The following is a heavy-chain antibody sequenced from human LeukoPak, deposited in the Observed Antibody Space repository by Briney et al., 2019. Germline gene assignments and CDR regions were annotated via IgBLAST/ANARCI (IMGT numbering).Heavy chain of an antibody. Sequence: PGGSLRLSCAASGFTFDDYAMHWVRQAPGKGLEWVSGISWNSGSIGYADSVKGRFTISRDNAKNSLYLQMNSLRAEDTALYYCARRRGSSGSYSIDIWGQGTMVTVSS. V-gene: IGHV3-9*01. CDR2: ISWNSGSI. D-gene: IGHD1-26*01. CDR3: ARRRGSSGSYSIDI. CDR1: GFTFDDYA. J-gene: IGHJ3*02.